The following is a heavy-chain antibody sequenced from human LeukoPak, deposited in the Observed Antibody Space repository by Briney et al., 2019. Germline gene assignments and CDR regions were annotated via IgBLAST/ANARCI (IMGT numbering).Heavy chain of an antibody. CDR1: EFTVINNY. J-gene: IGHJ4*02. V-gene: IGHV3-53*01. CDR3: AKRGRSYFDY. CDR2: IYVGGHT. D-gene: IGHD3-10*01. Sequence: GGSLRLSCAISEFTVINNYMTWVRQAPGRGLEWVALIYVGGHTCHADSLKGRFAISSDNSKNTLYLHMNSLRAEDTAVYYCAKRGRSYFDYWGQGTLVTVSS.